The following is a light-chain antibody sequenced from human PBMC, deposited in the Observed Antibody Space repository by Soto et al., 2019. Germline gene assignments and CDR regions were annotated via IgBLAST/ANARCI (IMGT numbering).Light chain of an antibody. CDR3: QSYDSDTVV. J-gene: IGLJ2*01. CDR1: SGSIASTY. V-gene: IGLV6-57*04. Sequence: NFMLTQPLSVSESPGKTVIISCTRSSGSIASTYVQWHQQRPGSAPTTVIYKDDQRPSEVPDRFSGSIDSSSNSASLTISGLKTEDEADYYCQSYDSDTVVFGGGTKLTAL. CDR2: KDD.